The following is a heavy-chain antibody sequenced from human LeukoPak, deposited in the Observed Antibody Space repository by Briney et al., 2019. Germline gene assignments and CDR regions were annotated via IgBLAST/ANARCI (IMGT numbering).Heavy chain of an antibody. J-gene: IGHJ3*02. CDR1: GGSISSYY. CDR2: IYYSGST. V-gene: IGHV4-59*12. Sequence: SETLSLTCTVSGGSISSYYWSWLRQPPGKGLEWCGYIYYSGSTNYNPSLKSRVTISVDTSKNQFSLKLSSVTAADTAVYYCARGVGQRITMIVVAGGAFDIWGQGTMVTVSS. D-gene: IGHD3-22*01. CDR3: ARGVGQRITMIVVAGGAFDI.